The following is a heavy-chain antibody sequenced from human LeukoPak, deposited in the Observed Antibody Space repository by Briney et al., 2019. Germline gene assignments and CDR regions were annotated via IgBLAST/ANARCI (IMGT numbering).Heavy chain of an antibody. CDR1: GSSFSKFG. J-gene: IGHJ4*02. V-gene: IGHV1-18*01. D-gene: IGHD6-13*01. CDR3: VREPAGYSSTWPYDY. Sequence: ASVKVSCKTSGSSFSKFGISWVRQAPGPGLEWMSWISAQNGDTYYAQQVQGRVTMTTDTSTGTAYMELKSLTSDDTAVYYCVREPAGYSSTWPYDYWGQGTLVTVSS. CDR2: ISAQNGDT.